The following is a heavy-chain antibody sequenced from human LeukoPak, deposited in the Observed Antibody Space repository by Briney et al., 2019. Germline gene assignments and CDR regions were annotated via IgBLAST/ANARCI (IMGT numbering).Heavy chain of an antibody. V-gene: IGHV4-39*01. D-gene: IGHD1-26*01. J-gene: IGHJ3*02. CDR2: DSYSEKT. CDR1: GGSISSNNYY. CDR3: ASHSGRYRDAFEM. Sequence: SETLSLTCTVSGGSISSNNYYWGWIRQPPGKGLEWIGSDSYSEKTAYSPSLKSRVTISIDTSKNQFSLKVNSMTATDTAVYYCASHSGRYRDAFEMWGQGTMVTVSS.